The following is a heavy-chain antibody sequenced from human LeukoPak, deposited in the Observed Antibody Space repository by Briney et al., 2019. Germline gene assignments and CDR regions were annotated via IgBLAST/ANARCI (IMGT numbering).Heavy chain of an antibody. CDR2: ISSSGSTI. J-gene: IGHJ6*03. D-gene: IGHD3-10*01. CDR3: ARESYLRYMDV. Sequence: GRSLRLSCAASGFIFSSYWMNWVRQAPGKGLEWVSYISSSGSTIYYADSAKGRFTISRDNAKNSLYLQMNSLRAEDTAVYYCARESYLRYMDVWGKGTTVTISS. CDR1: GFIFSSYW. V-gene: IGHV3-48*04.